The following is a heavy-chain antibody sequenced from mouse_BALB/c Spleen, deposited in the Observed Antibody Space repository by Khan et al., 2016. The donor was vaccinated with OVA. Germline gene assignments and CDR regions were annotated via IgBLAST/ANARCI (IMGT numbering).Heavy chain of an antibody. CDR2: INPSNGGA. CDR3: TRSGYGSFAY. J-gene: IGHJ3*01. Sequence: QLQQSGAELVKPGASVRLSCKASGYTFTSYFLYWVKQRPGQGLEWIGDINPSNGGANFNEKFKSKTTLTVDKSSSTAYIQLNSLTSEDSAVYYCTRSGYGSFAYWGQGTLVTVSA. D-gene: IGHD2-2*01. V-gene: IGHV1S81*02. CDR1: GYTFTSYF.